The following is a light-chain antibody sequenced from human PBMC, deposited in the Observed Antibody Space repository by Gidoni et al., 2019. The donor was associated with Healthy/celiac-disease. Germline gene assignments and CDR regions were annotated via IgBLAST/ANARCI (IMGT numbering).Light chain of an antibody. Sequence: DIQMTPSPSSLSASVGDRVTITCRASQSISSYLNWYQQKPGKAPHLLIYAASSLQSGVPSRFSGSGSGTDFTLTISSLQPEDFATYYCQQSYSTPGTFXPXTKVDIK. CDR2: AAS. CDR3: QQSYSTPGT. CDR1: QSISSY. J-gene: IGKJ3*01. V-gene: IGKV1-39*01.